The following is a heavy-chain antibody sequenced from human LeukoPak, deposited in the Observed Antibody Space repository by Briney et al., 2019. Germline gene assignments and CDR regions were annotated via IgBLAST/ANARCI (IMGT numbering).Heavy chain of an antibody. CDR3: ASGGVDTANFDY. CDR1: GGTFSSYA. J-gene: IGHJ4*02. D-gene: IGHD5-18*01. CDR2: IIPIFGTA. V-gene: IGHV1-69*05. Sequence: SVNVSCKASGGTFSSYAISWERESPGQGLEWMGGIIPIFGTANYAQKFQGRVTITTDESKSTAYMQMSSLRSEDTAVYYCASGGVDTANFDYWGQGTLVTVSS.